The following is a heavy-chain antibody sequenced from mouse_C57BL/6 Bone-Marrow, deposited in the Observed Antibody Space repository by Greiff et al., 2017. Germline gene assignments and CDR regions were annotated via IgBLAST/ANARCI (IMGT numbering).Heavy chain of an antibody. CDR3: ASGELYGGCFDD. CDR2: IYPGSGNT. D-gene: IGHD1-1*02. J-gene: IGHJ2*01. CDR1: GYTFTDYY. Sequence: QVQLQQSGAELVRPGASVKLSCKASGYTFTDYYINWVKQRPGQGLEWIARIYPGSGNTYYNEKFKGKATLTAEKSSSTAYMQLSSLTSEDSAVYFCASGELYGGCFDDWGKGTTLTVSS. V-gene: IGHV1-76*01.